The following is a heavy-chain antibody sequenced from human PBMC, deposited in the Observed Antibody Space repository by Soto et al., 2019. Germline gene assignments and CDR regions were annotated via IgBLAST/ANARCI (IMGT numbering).Heavy chain of an antibody. J-gene: IGHJ3*02. V-gene: IGHV4-30-2*01. Sequence: QLQLQESGSGLVKPSQTLSLTCAVSGGSISSGGYSWSWIRQPPGKGMEWIGYIYHSGSTYDNPSLKSRVTISVDRSKNQFSLKLSSVTAADTAVYYCARTGSGWHYVGAFDIWGQGTMVTVSS. CDR2: IYHSGST. D-gene: IGHD6-19*01. CDR1: GGSISSGGYS. CDR3: ARTGSGWHYVGAFDI.